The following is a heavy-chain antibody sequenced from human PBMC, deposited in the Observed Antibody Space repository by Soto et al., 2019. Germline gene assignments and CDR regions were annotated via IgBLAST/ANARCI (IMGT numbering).Heavy chain of an antibody. D-gene: IGHD6-25*01. V-gene: IGHV4-30-2*02. CDR3: ARPHGGSSGWDNWFDP. Sequence: PSETLSLTCAVSGGSISSGGYSWSWIRQPPGKGLEWIGYIYHSGSTYYNPSLKSRVTISVDRSKNQFSLKLSSVTAADTAVYYCARPHGGSSGWDNWFDPWGQGTLVTVSS. J-gene: IGHJ5*02. CDR2: IYHSGST. CDR1: GGSISSGGYS.